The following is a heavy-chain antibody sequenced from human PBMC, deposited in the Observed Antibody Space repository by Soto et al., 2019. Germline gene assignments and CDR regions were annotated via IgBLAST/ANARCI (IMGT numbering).Heavy chain of an antibody. CDR1: GGSFSNYY. J-gene: IGHJ6*02. V-gene: IGHV4-34*01. CDR2: INHSGST. CDR3: ARLARYCSSTSCYSYYYYYGMDV. D-gene: IGHD2-2*01. Sequence: QVQLQQWGAGLLKPSETLSLTCAVYGGSFSNYYWSWIRQPPGKGLAWIGEINHSGSTNYNQSLTSRVTISVDTSKQHFSLQLRSVTAAATAVYYCARLARYCSSTSCYSYYYYYGMDVWGQGTKVTVSS.